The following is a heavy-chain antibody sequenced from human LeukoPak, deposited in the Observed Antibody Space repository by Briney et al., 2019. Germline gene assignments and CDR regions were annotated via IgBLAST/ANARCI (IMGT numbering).Heavy chain of an antibody. D-gene: IGHD3-22*01. Sequence: GGSLRLSCAASGFTFTNYAMRWVRQAPGKGLEWVSAISGSGGSTYYADSVKGRFTISRDNAKNSLYLQMNSLRAEDTAVYYCARDVTMIVVGDAFDIWGQGTMVTVSS. CDR2: ISGSGGST. CDR1: GFTFTNYA. V-gene: IGHV3-23*01. J-gene: IGHJ3*02. CDR3: ARDVTMIVVGDAFDI.